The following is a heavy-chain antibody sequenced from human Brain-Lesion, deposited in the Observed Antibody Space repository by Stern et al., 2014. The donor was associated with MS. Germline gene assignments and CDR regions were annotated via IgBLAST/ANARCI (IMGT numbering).Heavy chain of an antibody. CDR2: VNNDGRRT. V-gene: IGHV3-74*02. Sequence: VQLVESGGGLVQPGGSLRLSCAASGFTFSNYWMHWVRQAPGKGLGWVSGVNNDGRRTSYADSVKGRFTMSRDNAKNTLYLQMNSLRVEDTAIYYCARGERWFDSWGQGTLVTVSS. CDR1: GFTFSNYW. CDR3: ARGERWFDS. D-gene: IGHD3-10*01. J-gene: IGHJ5*01.